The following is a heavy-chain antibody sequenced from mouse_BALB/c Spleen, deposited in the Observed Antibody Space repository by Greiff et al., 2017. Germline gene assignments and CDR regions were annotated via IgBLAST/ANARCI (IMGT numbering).Heavy chain of an antibody. J-gene: IGHJ2*01. D-gene: IGHD3-3*01. CDR1: GYTFTDYW. V-gene: IGHV1-69*01. Sequence: VQLQQPGAELVMPGASVKMSCKASGYTFTDYWMHWVKQRPGQGLEWIGAIDTSDSYTSYNQKFKGKATLTVDESSSTAYMQLSSLTSEDSAVYYCARSDNWAFDYWGQGTTLTVSA. CDR3: ARSDNWAFDY. CDR2: IDTSDSYT.